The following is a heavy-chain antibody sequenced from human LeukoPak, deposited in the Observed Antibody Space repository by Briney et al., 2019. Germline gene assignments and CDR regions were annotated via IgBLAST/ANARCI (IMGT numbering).Heavy chain of an antibody. CDR3: ARVHYYGSGSYYPSY. CDR2: IYPGDSDT. V-gene: IGHV5-51*01. J-gene: IGHJ4*02. D-gene: IGHD3-10*01. Sequence: GESLKISCKGSGYSFTNYWIGWVRQMPGKGLEWMGIIYPGDSDTRYSPSFQGQVTISADKSISTAYLQWSSLKASDTAMYYCARVHYYGSGSYYPSYWGQGTLVTVSS. CDR1: GYSFTNYW.